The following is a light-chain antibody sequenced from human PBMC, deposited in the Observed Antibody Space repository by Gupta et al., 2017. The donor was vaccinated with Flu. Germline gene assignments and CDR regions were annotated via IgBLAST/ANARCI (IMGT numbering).Light chain of an antibody. CDR3: CSYGGSKF. CDR2: EVN. CDR1: SSDVGGYNY. V-gene: IGLV2-8*01. J-gene: IGLJ2*01. Sequence: QSALTQPPSASGSPGQSVTISCTGTSSDVGGYNYVSWYQQHPGKAPKLIIYEVNKRPSGVPDRLSGSKSGKTASLTVSGLLAEDEADYYCCSYGGSKFFGGGTKLTVL.